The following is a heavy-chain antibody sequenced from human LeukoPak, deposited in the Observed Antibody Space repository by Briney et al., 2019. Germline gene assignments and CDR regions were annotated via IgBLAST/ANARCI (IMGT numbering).Heavy chain of an antibody. Sequence: ASVKVSCKAFGYTFTSNYMHWVRQAPGQGPEWMGVISPSGGSTTYAQKFQGRVTMTEDTSTDTAYMELSSLRSEDTAVYYCATSGVLESDAFDIWGQGTMVTVSS. D-gene: IGHD1-1*01. CDR1: GYTFTSNY. V-gene: IGHV1-46*01. CDR2: ISPSGGST. J-gene: IGHJ3*02. CDR3: ATSGVLESDAFDI.